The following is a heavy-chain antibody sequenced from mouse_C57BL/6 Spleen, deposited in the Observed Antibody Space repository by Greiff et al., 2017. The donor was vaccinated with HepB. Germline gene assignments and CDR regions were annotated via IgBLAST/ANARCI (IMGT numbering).Heavy chain of an antibody. V-gene: IGHV1-76*01. J-gene: IGHJ2*01. CDR2: IYPGSGNT. CDR3: ARWGTTVVGYFDY. CDR1: GYTFTDCY. D-gene: IGHD1-1*01. Sequence: QVQLQQSGAELVRPGASVKLSCKASGYTFTDCYINWVKQRPGQGLEWIARIYPGSGNTYYNEKFKGKATLTAEKSSSTAYMQLSSLTSEDSAVYFCARWGTTVVGYFDYWGQGTTLTVSS.